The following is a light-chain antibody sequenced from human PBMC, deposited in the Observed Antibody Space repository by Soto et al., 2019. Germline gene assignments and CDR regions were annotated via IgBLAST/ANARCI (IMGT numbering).Light chain of an antibody. J-gene: IGLJ1*01. CDR1: SSDVGLYDY. CDR2: DVT. CDR3: CSYAGSYTFV. V-gene: IGLV2-11*01. Sequence: LTQPASVSGSPGQSITISCTGTSSDVGLYDYVSWYQQHPGKAPKLMIYDVTKRPSGVPDRFSGSKSANTASLTISGLQAEAEADYYCCSYAGSYTFVFGTGTKVTVL.